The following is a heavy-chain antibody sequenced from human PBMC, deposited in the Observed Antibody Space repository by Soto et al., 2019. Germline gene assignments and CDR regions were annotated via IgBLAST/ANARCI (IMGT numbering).Heavy chain of an antibody. J-gene: IGHJ6*02. CDR2: ISSSSSYI. Sequence: EVQLVESGGGLVKPGGSLRLSCAASGFTFSSYSMNWVRQAPGKGLEWVSSISSSSSYIYYADSVKGRFTISRDNAKNTVYLQMSSLRAEDTAVYYCGGDRLTGNSYYGMDVWGQGTTVTVSS. D-gene: IGHD7-27*01. V-gene: IGHV3-21*01. CDR1: GFTFSSYS. CDR3: GGDRLTGNSYYGMDV.